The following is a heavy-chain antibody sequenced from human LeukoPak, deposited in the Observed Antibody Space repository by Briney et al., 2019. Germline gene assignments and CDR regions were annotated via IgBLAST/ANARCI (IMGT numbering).Heavy chain of an antibody. CDR3: ARGRIQLWSPFYYGMDV. D-gene: IGHD5-18*01. V-gene: IGHV3-74*01. J-gene: IGHJ6*02. Sequence: GGSLRLSCVASGFTFSNYWMHWVRQAPRWGFVWVSRINTDGSSTNYADSVKGRFTISRDNAKNTLYLQMNSLRAEDTAVYYCARGRIQLWSPFYYGMDVWGQGTTVTVSS. CDR1: GFTFSNYW. CDR2: INTDGSST.